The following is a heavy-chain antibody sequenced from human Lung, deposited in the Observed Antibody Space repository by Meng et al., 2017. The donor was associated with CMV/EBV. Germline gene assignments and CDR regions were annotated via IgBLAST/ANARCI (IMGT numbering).Heavy chain of an antibody. V-gene: IGHV3-30-3*01. Sequence: VERVGSGGRVVQPGRSLSLSCAASGFTFSSYAMHWVRQAPGKGLEWVAVISYDGSNKYYADSVKGRFTISRDNSKNTLYLQMNSLRAEDTAVYYCAHGGGDCWGQGTLVTVSS. CDR3: AHGGGDC. CDR1: GFTFSSYA. D-gene: IGHD2-15*01. CDR2: ISYDGSNK. J-gene: IGHJ4*02.